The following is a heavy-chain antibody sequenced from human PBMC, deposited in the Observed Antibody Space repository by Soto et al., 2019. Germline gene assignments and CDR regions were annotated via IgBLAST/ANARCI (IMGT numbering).Heavy chain of an antibody. D-gene: IGHD6-13*01. V-gene: IGHV4-39*07. J-gene: IGHJ6*02. CDR3: AREGVSSSWYNYYGMDV. CDR2: IYYSGST. Sequence: SETLSLTFTVSGGSISSSSYYWGWIRQPPGKGLEWIGSIYYSGSTYYNPSLKSRVTISVDTSKNQFSLKLSSVTAADTAVYYCAREGVSSSWYNYYGMDVWGQGTTVTVSS. CDR1: GGSISSSSYY.